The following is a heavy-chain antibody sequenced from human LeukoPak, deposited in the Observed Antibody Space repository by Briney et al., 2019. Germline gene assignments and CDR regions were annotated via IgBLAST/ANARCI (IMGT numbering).Heavy chain of an antibody. D-gene: IGHD2-2*01. V-gene: IGHV4-59*12. Sequence: SETLSLTCTVSGGSISSYYWSWIRQPPGKGLEWIGYIYYSGSTNYNPSLKSRVTISVDTSKNQFSLKLSSVTAADTAVYYCASIGYCSSTSCYDYWGQGTLVTVSS. CDR3: ASIGYCSSTSCYDY. J-gene: IGHJ4*02. CDR1: GGSISSYY. CDR2: IYYSGST.